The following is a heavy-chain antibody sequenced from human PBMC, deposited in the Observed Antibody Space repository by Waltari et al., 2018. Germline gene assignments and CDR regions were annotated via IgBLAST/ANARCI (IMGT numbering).Heavy chain of an antibody. CDR1: GYSISSGYY. D-gene: IGHD2-21*01. CDR2: IYHSGST. Sequence: QVQLQESGPGLVKPSETLSLTCAVSGYSISSGYYWGWIRQPPGKGLEWIGSIYHSGSTYYNPSLKSRVTISVDTSKNQFSLKLSSVTAADTAVYYCAREPIPLWFVSDCFFDYWGQGTLVTVSS. J-gene: IGHJ4*02. V-gene: IGHV4-38-2*02. CDR3: AREPIPLWFVSDCFFDY.